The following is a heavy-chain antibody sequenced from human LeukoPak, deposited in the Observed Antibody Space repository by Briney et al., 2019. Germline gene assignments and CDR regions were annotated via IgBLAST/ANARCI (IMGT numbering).Heavy chain of an antibody. CDR3: ANTLYYYDSSGYDY. CDR1: GFTFSSYA. J-gene: IGHJ4*02. CDR2: ISGSGGST. Sequence: GGSLRLSCAASGFTFSSYAVSWVRQAPGKGLEWVSAISGSGGSTYYADSVKGRFTISRDNSKNTLYLQMNSLRAEDTAVYYCANTLYYYDSSGYDYWGQGTLVTVSS. D-gene: IGHD3-22*01. V-gene: IGHV3-23*01.